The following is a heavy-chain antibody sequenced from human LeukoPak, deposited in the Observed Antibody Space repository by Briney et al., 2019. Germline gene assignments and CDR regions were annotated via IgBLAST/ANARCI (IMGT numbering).Heavy chain of an antibody. CDR3: TKEPKEKTSGWYFRY. CDR1: GFTFRSYG. V-gene: IGHV3-30*18. J-gene: IGHJ4*02. Sequence: GRSLRLSCAASGFTFRSYGMRWLRQAPGKGLEWLGVVSFDGKVQYYGESVKGRVTISRDNSKNTLSLQMDSLRPEDTAVYYCTKEPKEKTSGWYFRYWGQGTLVTVSS. CDR2: VSFDGKVQ. D-gene: IGHD6-19*01.